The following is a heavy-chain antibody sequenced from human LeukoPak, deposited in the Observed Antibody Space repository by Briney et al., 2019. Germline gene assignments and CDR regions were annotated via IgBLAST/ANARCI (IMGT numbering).Heavy chain of an antibody. V-gene: IGHV3-30*02. CDR2: IRSDSSYK. J-gene: IGHJ3*01. CDR3: AKDRSLGRLVHDAFDV. D-gene: IGHD6-6*01. Sequence: GGSLRLSCVASGFSFRNYGMHWVRQAPGKGLEWVTFIRSDSSYKYYADSVKGRCTISRDKSQNTLFLQVDTLRVEDTATYYCAKDRSLGRLVHDAFDVWGQGTIVVVST. CDR1: GFSFRNYG.